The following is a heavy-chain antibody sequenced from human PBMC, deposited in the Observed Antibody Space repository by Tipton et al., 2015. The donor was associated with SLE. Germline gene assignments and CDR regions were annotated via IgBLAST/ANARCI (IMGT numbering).Heavy chain of an antibody. CDR3: ARVYRNAFDI. CDR1: GGSISSSSYY. Sequence: TLSLTCTVSGGSISSSSYYWGWIRQPPGKGLEWIGYIYYSGSTNYNPSLKSRVTISVDTSKNQFSLKLSSVTAADTAVYYCARVYRNAFDIWGQGTMVTVSS. V-gene: IGHV4-61*05. J-gene: IGHJ3*02. D-gene: IGHD2/OR15-2a*01. CDR2: IYYSGST.